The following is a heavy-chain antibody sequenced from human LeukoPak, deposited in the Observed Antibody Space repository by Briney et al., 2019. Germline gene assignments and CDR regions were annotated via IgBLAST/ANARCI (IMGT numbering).Heavy chain of an antibody. CDR3: ARAGIAAAGEYYFDY. D-gene: IGHD6-13*01. CDR2: IYYSGST. V-gene: IGHV4-59*01. J-gene: IGHJ4*02. Sequence: TSETLSLTCTVSGGSISSYYWSWIRQPPGKGLEWIGYIYYSGSTNYNPSLKSRVTISVDTSKNQFSLKLSSVTAADTAVYYCARAGIAAAGEYYFDYWGQGTLVTVSS. CDR1: GGSISSYY.